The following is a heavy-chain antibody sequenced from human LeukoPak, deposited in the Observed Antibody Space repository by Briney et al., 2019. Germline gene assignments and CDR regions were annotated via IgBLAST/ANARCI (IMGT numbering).Heavy chain of an antibody. D-gene: IGHD3-10*01. Sequence: ASVKVSCKASGYTFTSYAMHWVRQAPGQRLEWMGWINAGNGNTKYSQKFQGRVTITRDTSASTAYMELSSLRSEDTAVYYCARVIRYYYGSGSYYTNNYFDYWGQGTLVTVSS. V-gene: IGHV1-3*01. J-gene: IGHJ4*02. CDR1: GYTFTSYA. CDR2: INAGNGNT. CDR3: ARVIRYYYGSGSYYTNNYFDY.